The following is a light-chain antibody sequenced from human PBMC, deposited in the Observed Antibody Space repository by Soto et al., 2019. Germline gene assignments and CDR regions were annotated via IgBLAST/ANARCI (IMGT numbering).Light chain of an antibody. CDR2: GAS. J-gene: IGKJ4*01. Sequence: EIVMTQSPATLSASPGERATLSCRASQSVSSNLAWYQQKPGQAPTLLIYGASTRATTIPARFSGSGSGTEFTLTISSLQSEDFAVYYCQQYNNWPPTFGGGTKVEIK. CDR1: QSVSSN. CDR3: QQYNNWPPT. V-gene: IGKV3-15*01.